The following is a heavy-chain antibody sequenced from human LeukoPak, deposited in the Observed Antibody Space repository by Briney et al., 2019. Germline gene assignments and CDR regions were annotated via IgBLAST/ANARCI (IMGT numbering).Heavy chain of an antibody. D-gene: IGHD1-20*01. Sequence: GGSLRLSCAAPGFTFSSYWMSWVRQAPGKGLEWVADIKQDGSEKYYVDSVKGRFTISRDNAKNSLYLQMNSLRAEDTAVYYCASGGVTGTTFHWGQGTLVTVSS. CDR3: ASGGVTGTTFH. J-gene: IGHJ4*02. CDR2: IKQDGSEK. CDR1: GFTFSSYW. V-gene: IGHV3-7*01.